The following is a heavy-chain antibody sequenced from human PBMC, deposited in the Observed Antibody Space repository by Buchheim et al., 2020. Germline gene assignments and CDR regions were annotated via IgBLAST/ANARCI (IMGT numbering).Heavy chain of an antibody. CDR3: ARNNCAGVACYSAFDS. V-gene: IGHV4-4*02. Sequence: QVQLQESGPGLVKPSETLSLTCAVSGGAISSDNWWNWVRQPPGKGLEWIGEIYNDDNAHYNPSLKSRVIMSLDKSRNQFSLRLTSVTAADTAVYFCARNNCAGVACYSAFDSWGQGTL. CDR2: IYNDDNA. J-gene: IGHJ4*02. D-gene: IGHD2-15*01. CDR1: GGAISSDNW.